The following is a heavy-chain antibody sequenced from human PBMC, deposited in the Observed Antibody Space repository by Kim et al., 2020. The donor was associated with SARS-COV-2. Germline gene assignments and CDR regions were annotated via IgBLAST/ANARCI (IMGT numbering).Heavy chain of an antibody. CDR1: GGSISSANW. D-gene: IGHD6-19*01. CDR2: IHHSGMT. V-gene: IGHV4-4*01. CDR3: ARPPGWYFLDL. J-gene: IGHJ2*01. Sequence: SETLSLTCAVSGGSISSANWLSWVRQPPGKGLEWIGEIHHSGMTNYNPSLKSRVSLLVDTSKNQMSLNLNSVTAADTAVYWCARPPGWYFLDLWGRGTLVVVSS.